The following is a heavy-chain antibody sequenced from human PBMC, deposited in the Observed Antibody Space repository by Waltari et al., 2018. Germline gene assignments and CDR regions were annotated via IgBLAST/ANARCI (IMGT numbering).Heavy chain of an antibody. CDR2: ISGSGGST. CDR3: AKDQDGWYYYGMDV. V-gene: IGHV3-23*01. Sequence: EVQLLESGGGLVQPGGSLRLSCAASGFTFSSYAMSWVRQAPGKGLEGVSAISGSGGSTYYADSVKGRFTISRDNSKNTLYLQMNSLRAEDTAVYYCAKDQDGWYYYGMDVWGQGTTVTVSS. D-gene: IGHD6-19*01. CDR1: GFTFSSYA. J-gene: IGHJ6*02.